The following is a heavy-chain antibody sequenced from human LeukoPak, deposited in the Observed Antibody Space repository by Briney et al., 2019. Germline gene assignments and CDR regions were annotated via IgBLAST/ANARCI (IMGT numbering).Heavy chain of an antibody. CDR3: ARQGPAAGTKGRSFDY. D-gene: IGHD6-13*01. V-gene: IGHV4-34*01. CDR1: GGSFSGYY. Sequence: SETLSLTCAVYGGSFSGYYWSWIRQPPGKGLEWIGEINHSGSTNYNPSLKSRVTISVDTSKNQFSLKLSSVTAADTAVYYCARQGPAAGTKGRSFDYWGQGTLVTVSS. J-gene: IGHJ4*02. CDR2: INHSGST.